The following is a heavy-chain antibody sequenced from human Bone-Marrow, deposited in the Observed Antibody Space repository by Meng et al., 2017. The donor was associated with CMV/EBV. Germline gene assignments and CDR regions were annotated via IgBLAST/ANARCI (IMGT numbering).Heavy chain of an antibody. CDR3: ARNHLGSNYEGY. J-gene: IGHJ4*02. Sequence: GGPLRSSCAASGFTFSSYSMNGVRQAPGKGLEWVSSISSSSSYIYYADSVKGRFTISRDNAKNSLYLQMNSLRVEDTAVYYWARNHLGSNYEGYWGQGTLVTVSS. CDR1: GFTFSSYS. V-gene: IGHV3-21*01. D-gene: IGHD4-11*01. CDR2: ISSSSSYI.